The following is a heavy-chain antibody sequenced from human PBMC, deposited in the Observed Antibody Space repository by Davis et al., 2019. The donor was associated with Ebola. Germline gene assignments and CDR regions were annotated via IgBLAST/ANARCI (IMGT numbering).Heavy chain of an antibody. CDR1: GYTFTGYY. CDR3: ARILGGPTRSAVAVTLPLDY. D-gene: IGHD6-19*01. J-gene: IGHJ4*02. CDR2: INPNSGGT. Sequence: ASVKVSCKASGYTFTGYYMHWVRQAPGQGLEWMGWINPNSGGTNYAQKFQGWVTMTRDTSISTAYMELSRLRSDDTAVYYCARILGGPTRSAVAVTLPLDYWGQGTLVTVSS. V-gene: IGHV1-2*04.